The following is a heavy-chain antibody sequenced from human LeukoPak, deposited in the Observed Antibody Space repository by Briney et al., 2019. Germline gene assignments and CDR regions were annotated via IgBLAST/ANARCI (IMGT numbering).Heavy chain of an antibody. V-gene: IGHV4-39*07. CDR3: ARTEESGYSYVYFGYYYYMDV. CDR2: IYYSGST. CDR1: GDSISSSDYY. J-gene: IGHJ6*03. Sequence: SETLSLTCTVSGDSISSSDYYWGWIRQSPGKGLEWIGSIYYSGSTYYNPSLKSRVTMSVYTSKNQFSLKLSSVTAADTAVYYCARTEESGYSYVYFGYYYYMDVWGKGTTVTVSS. D-gene: IGHD5-18*01.